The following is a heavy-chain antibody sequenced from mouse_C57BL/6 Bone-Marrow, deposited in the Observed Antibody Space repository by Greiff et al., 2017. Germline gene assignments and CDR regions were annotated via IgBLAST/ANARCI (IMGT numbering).Heavy chain of an antibody. CDR1: GFTFSSYT. CDR3: ARRHYYGTLFAY. CDR2: ISGGGDNT. V-gene: IGHV5-9*01. Sequence: EVKLQESGGGLVKPGGSLKLSCAASGFTFSSYTMSWVRQTPEKRLEWVATISGGGDNTYYPDSVTGRFTISRDNAKNTLYLQMSSLRSEDTALYYCARRHYYGTLFAYWGQGTLVTVSA. J-gene: IGHJ3*01. D-gene: IGHD1-1*01.